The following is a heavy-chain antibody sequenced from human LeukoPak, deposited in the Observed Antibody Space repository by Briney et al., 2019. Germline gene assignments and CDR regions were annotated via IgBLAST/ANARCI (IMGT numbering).Heavy chain of an antibody. Sequence: PGGSLRLSCAASGFTFSSYSMNWIRQAPGKGLEWVSSISSSSSYIYYADSVRGRFTISRDNAKNSLYLQMNSLRAEDTAVYYCAREPPFGGMDVWGQGTTVTVSS. J-gene: IGHJ6*02. CDR3: AREPPFGGMDV. CDR2: ISSSSSYI. V-gene: IGHV3-21*01. CDR1: GFTFSSYS. D-gene: IGHD3-16*01.